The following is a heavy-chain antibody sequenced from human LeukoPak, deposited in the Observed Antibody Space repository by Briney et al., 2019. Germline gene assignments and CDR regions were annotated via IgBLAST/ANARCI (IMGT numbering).Heavy chain of an antibody. CDR3: ARMTADHDY. CDR2: IYYSGST. J-gene: IGHJ4*02. Sequence: SETLSLTCTVSDGSISSSSYYWGWIRQPPGKGLEWIGSIYYSGSTYYNPSLKSRVTISVDTSKNQFSLKLSSVTAADTAVYYCARMTADHDYWGQGTLVTVSS. D-gene: IGHD2-21*02. CDR1: DGSISSSSYY. V-gene: IGHV4-39*07.